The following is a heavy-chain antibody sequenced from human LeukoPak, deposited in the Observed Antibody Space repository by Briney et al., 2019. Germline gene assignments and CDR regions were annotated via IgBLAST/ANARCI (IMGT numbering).Heavy chain of an antibody. J-gene: IGHJ6*02. Sequence: GESLKISCEGSGYGFTDYWIGWVRQMPGTGLEWMGIIYPGDSHTIYSPSFQGQVTISADKSISTAYLQCGSLKASDTAMYYCARLMVEISLVRGVIITTPYYYDGMDVWGQGTTVTVSS. CDR2: IYPGDSHT. CDR3: ARLMVEISLVRGVIITTPYYYDGMDV. D-gene: IGHD3-10*01. CDR1: GYGFTDYW. V-gene: IGHV5-51*01.